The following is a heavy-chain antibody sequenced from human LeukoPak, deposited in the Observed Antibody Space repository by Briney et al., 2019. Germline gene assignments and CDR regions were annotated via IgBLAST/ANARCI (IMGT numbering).Heavy chain of an antibody. CDR2: ISGSGGGST. V-gene: IGHV3-23*01. CDR3: ATYPCSGGSCFSDH. D-gene: IGHD2-15*01. J-gene: IGHJ4*02. CDR1: GFTFSSYA. Sequence: PGGSLRLSCAASGFTFSSYAMSWVRQAPGKGLEWVSVISGSGGGSTYYADSVKGRFTISRDNSKNTLYLQMNSLRAEDTAVYYCATYPCSGGSCFSDHWGQGTLVTVSS.